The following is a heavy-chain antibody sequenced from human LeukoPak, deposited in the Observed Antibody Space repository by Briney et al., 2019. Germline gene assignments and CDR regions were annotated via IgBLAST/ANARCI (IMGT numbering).Heavy chain of an antibody. CDR2: INHSGST. Sequence: PSETLSLTCAVYGGSFSGYYWSWIRQPPGKGLEWIGEINHSGSTNNNPSLKSRVTISVDTSKNQFSLKLSSVTAADTAVYYCARGRSPDGFGYWGQGTLVTVSS. D-gene: IGHD3-10*01. CDR1: GGSFSGYY. V-gene: IGHV4-34*01. CDR3: ARGRSPDGFGY. J-gene: IGHJ4*02.